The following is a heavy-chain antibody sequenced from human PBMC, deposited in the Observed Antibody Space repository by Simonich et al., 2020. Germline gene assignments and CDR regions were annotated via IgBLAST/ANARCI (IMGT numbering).Heavy chain of an antibody. CDR1: GFTFSGYW. J-gene: IGHJ2*01. V-gene: IGHV3-74*01. Sequence: EVQLVESGGGFVQPGGSLRLSCAASGFTFSGYWVHWVRQAPGKGLGGISHINSDGISTSYADSVKGRFTISRDNAKNTLYLKMNSLRAEDTAVYYCARETGDLWYFDLWGRGTLVTVSS. CDR3: ARETGDLWYFDL. CDR2: INSDGIST. D-gene: IGHD7-27*01.